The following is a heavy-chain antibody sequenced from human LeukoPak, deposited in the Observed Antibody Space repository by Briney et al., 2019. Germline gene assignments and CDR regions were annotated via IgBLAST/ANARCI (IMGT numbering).Heavy chain of an antibody. D-gene: IGHD2-2*01. J-gene: IGHJ6*04. CDR1: GFTFSSYA. CDR3: AKDIVVLLDAILGRSYYYYGMDV. V-gene: IGHV3-23*01. Sequence: GGSLRLSWAASGFTFSSYAMSWVRQAPEQGLEWVSSISASGGSTYYADSEKGRFTISTDNSKNTLYLQMNSLRADDTAVYYCAKDIVVLLDAILGRSYYYYGMDVWGKGTTVTVSS. CDR2: ISASGGST.